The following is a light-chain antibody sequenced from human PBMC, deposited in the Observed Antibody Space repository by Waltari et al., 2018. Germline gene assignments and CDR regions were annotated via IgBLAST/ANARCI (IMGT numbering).Light chain of an antibody. J-gene: IGLJ3*02. CDR2: AVS. CDR3: CSFTSSSTWV. V-gene: IGLV2-14*03. CDR1: TSDLGGYNY. Sequence: QSALTQPASVSGSPGQSITISCTGTTSDLGGYNYVSWYQQHPGKAPKLIIFAVSSRPSGVSNRFSGSKSGNAASLIISGLQAEDEADYYCCSFTSSSTWVFGGGTKLTVL.